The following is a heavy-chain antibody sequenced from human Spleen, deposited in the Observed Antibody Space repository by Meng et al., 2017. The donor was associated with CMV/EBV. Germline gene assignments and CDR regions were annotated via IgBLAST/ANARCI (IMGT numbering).Heavy chain of an antibody. CDR2: ISVSSGYI. CDR1: GFTFSSYA. V-gene: IGHV3-21*01. Sequence: GESLKISCAASGFTFSSYAMGWVRQAPGKGLEWVSVISVSSGYIYYADSVKGRFTISRDDAKNSLYLQMSDLRAEDTAVYYCARDGARYDSGSYALDYWGQGTLVTVSS. J-gene: IGHJ4*02. CDR3: ARDGARYDSGSYALDY. D-gene: IGHD3-10*01.